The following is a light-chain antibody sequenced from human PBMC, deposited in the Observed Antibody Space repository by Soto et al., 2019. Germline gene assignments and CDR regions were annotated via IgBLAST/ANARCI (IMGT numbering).Light chain of an antibody. CDR1: AVTVGGYNY. Sequence: QSVLTQPASVSGSPGQSITISCTETAVTVGGYNYVSWYQQHPGKAPKLMIYDVSNRPSGVSNRFSGSKSGNTASLTISGLQAEDEADYYCSSYTSSSTVVFGGGTKLTVL. CDR3: SSYTSSSTVV. CDR2: DVS. V-gene: IGLV2-14*01. J-gene: IGLJ2*01.